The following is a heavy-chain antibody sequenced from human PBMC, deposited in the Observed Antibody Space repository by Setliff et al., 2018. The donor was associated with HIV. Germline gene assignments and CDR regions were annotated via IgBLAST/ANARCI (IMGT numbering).Heavy chain of an antibody. CDR3: ARGLIAPRF. J-gene: IGHJ4*02. V-gene: IGHV4-61*09. CDR2: IYTSGST. D-gene: IGHD6-6*01. Sequence: SETLSLTCTVSGGSISSGSYYWSWIRQPAGKGLEWIGHIYTSGSTNYNPSLKSRVTISVDTSKNQFSLKLSSVTAADTAVYYCARGLIAPRFWGQGTLVTVSS. CDR1: GGSISSGSYY.